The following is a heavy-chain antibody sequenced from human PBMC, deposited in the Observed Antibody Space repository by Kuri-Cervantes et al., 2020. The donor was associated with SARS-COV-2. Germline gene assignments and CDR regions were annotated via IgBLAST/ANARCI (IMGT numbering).Heavy chain of an antibody. CDR1: GFTFDDYG. D-gene: IGHD6-19*01. CDR2: ISGNADFT. CDR3: AKGHNSGWHKPPIDY. V-gene: IGHV3-23*01. J-gene: IGHJ4*02. Sequence: GGSLRLSCAASGFTFDDYGMNWVRQAPGKGLEWVSLISGNADFTYYADSVKGRFTISRDNSKNTLYLQMDSLRAEDTAVYYCAKGHNSGWHKPPIDYWGQGALVTVSS.